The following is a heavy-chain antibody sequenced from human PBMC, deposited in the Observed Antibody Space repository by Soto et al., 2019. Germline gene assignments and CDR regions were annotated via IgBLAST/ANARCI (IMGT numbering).Heavy chain of an antibody. Sequence: QVQLVQSGAEVKKPGSSVKVSCTASGDTFTSYAFSWVRQAPGQGLEWMGGVIPMFGTPNYAQKFQGRLTITADKSTSPVYMELSGLTSEYTAVYLCARNGVAGMDFWGQGTRVTVSS. V-gene: IGHV1-69*06. CDR3: ARNGVAGMDF. D-gene: IGHD3-10*01. CDR2: VIPMFGTP. J-gene: IGHJ4*02. CDR1: GDTFTSYA.